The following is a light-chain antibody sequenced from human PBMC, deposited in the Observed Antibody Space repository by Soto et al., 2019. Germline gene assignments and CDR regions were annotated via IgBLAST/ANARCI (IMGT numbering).Light chain of an antibody. J-gene: IGLJ1*01. CDR2: EVS. CDR3: SSYRSSNTYV. V-gene: IGLV2-14*01. Sequence: QSVLTQPASVSGSPVQSITMSCTGTNSDVGTYNSVSWYQHHPGKAPKLMICEVSNRPSGVSNRFSGSKSGNTASLSISGLQAEDEADYYCSSYRSSNTYVFGTGTKVTVL. CDR1: NSDVGTYNS.